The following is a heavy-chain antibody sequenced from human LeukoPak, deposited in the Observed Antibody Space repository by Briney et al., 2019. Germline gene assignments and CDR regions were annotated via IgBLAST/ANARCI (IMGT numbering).Heavy chain of an antibody. D-gene: IGHD4-17*01. Sequence: QSGGSLRLSCAASGFTFSNYWMSWVRQVPGKGLEWVANIMQDGSEKFYVGSVKGRFTISRDNAKNSLYLQMNSPRAEDTAVYYCASGDYGDSLFDYWGQGTLVTVSS. CDR2: IMQDGSEK. V-gene: IGHV3-7*01. CDR3: ASGDYGDSLFDY. CDR1: GFTFSNYW. J-gene: IGHJ4*02.